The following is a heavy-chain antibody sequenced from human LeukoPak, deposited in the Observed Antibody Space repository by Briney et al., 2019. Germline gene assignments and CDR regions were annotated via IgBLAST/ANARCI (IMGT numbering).Heavy chain of an antibody. Sequence: ASVKVSCKASGGTFSSYAISWVRQAPGQGLERMGGIIPIFGTANYAQKFQGRVTITTDESTSTAYMELSSLRSEDTAVYYCAREGPNESNLNWGQGTLVTVSS. CDR2: IIPIFGTA. J-gene: IGHJ4*02. CDR1: GGTFSSYA. CDR3: AREGPNESNLN. D-gene: IGHD1-1*01. V-gene: IGHV1-69*05.